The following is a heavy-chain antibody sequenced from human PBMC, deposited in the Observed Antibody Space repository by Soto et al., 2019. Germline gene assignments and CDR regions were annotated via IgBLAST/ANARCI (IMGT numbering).Heavy chain of an antibody. D-gene: IGHD6-13*01. CDR1: GDSIRGSY. Sequence: SETLSLTCTVSGDSIRGSYWTWIGQSPGRGLEWIGDIYHTGTTNYNPSLKSRVSISVDTSKNQFSLRLRSVTAADTAIYFCAKISAGSTDETMFTVFGHWGQGTLVTVSS. CDR2: IYHTGTT. V-gene: IGHV4-59*03. J-gene: IGHJ4*02. CDR3: AKISAGSTDETMFTVFGH.